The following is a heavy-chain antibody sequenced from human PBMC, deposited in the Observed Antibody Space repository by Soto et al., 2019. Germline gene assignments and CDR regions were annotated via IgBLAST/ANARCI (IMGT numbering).Heavy chain of an antibody. CDR3: ARSPNYYDSSGYFDY. CDR2: ISAYNGNT. V-gene: IGHV1-18*01. D-gene: IGHD3-22*01. Sequence: QVQLVQSGAEVKKPGASVKVSCKSSGYTFTSYGISWVRQAPGQGLEWMGWISAYNGNTNYAQKLQGRVTMTADTPTSAAYMGLRSLRSDDTAVYYSARSPNYYDSSGYFDYWGQGTLVTVSA. J-gene: IGHJ4*02. CDR1: GYTFTSYG.